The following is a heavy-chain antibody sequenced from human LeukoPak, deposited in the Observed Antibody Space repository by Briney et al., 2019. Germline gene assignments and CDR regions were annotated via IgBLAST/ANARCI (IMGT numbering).Heavy chain of an antibody. Sequence: GESLKISCKGSGYSFTSYWIGWVRQMPGKGLEWMGIIYPGDSDTRYSPSFQGQVTISADRSISTAYLQWSSLKASDTAMYYCARRGRDCSGGSCYSVGWFDPWGQGTLVTVSS. V-gene: IGHV5-51*01. J-gene: IGHJ5*02. CDR2: IYPGDSDT. CDR1: GYSFTSYW. CDR3: ARRGRDCSGGSCYSVGWFDP. D-gene: IGHD2-15*01.